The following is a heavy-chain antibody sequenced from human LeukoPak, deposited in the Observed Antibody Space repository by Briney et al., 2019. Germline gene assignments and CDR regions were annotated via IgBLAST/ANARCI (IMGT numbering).Heavy chain of an antibody. Sequence: PSETLSHTCTVSGGSISSGGYSWSWIRQHPGKGLEWIGYIYYSGSTYYNPSLKSRVTISVDTSKNQFSLKLSSVTAADTAVYYCARGDSSSWYSNVDYWGQGTLVTVSS. CDR1: GGSISSGGYS. J-gene: IGHJ4*02. V-gene: IGHV4-31*03. CDR3: ARGDSSSWYSNVDY. D-gene: IGHD6-13*01. CDR2: IYYSGST.